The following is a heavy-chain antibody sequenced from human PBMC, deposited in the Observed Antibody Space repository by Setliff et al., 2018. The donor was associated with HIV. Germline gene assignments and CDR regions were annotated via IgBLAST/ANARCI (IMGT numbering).Heavy chain of an antibody. CDR3: ARGRRVSSNYYYYYYMDV. V-gene: IGHV3-21*04. D-gene: IGHD2-2*01. CDR2: ISGSSGYE. CDR1: GFTFSGYN. Sequence: PGGSLRLSCAASGFTFSGYNLNWVRQAPGKGLEWVSSISGSSGYEYYADSVKGRFTISRDSAKNSLYLQTSSLRAEDTAVYYCARGRRVSSNYYYYYYMDVWGKGTTVTVSS. J-gene: IGHJ6*03.